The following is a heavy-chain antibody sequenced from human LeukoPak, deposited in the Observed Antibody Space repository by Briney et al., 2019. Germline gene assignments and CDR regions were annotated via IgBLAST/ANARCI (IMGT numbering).Heavy chain of an antibody. J-gene: IGHJ6*02. V-gene: IGHV4-4*07. Sequence: SETLSLTCTVSGGSISSYYWSWIRQPAGKGLEWIGRIYTSGSTNYNPPLKSRVTMSVDTSKNQFSLKLSSVTAADTAVYYCARDRGVRKDYYYYYGMDVWGQGTTVTVSS. CDR3: ARDRGVRKDYYYYYGMDV. D-gene: IGHD3-10*01. CDR2: IYTSGST. CDR1: GGSISSYY.